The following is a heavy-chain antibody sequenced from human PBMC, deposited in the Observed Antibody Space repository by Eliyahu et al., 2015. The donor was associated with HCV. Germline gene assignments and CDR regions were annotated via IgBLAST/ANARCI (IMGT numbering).Heavy chain of an antibody. J-gene: IGHJ5*02. CDR1: XFSLSXXGXG. CDR3: AHRSSIAASWRFDP. Sequence: QITLKESGPTLVKPTQTLTLTFXFXXFSLSXXGXGVGWIRXPPGKALEXXALIYWDDDKRYSPSLKSRLTITKDTSKNQVVLTMTNMDPVDTATYYCAHRSSIAASWRFDPWGQGTLVTVSS. CDR2: IYWDDDK. V-gene: IGHV2-5*02. D-gene: IGHD6-6*01.